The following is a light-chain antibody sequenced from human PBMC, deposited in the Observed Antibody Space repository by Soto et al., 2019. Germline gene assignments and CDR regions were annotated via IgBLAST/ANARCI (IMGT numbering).Light chain of an antibody. J-gene: IGKJ1*01. CDR1: QSVTSSY. V-gene: IGKV3-20*01. CDR2: GAS. Sequence: EIVLTQSPGTLSLSPGERVTLTCRACQSVTSSYFAWYQQKTGQAPTLLIYGASSSATGIPDRFSGSGSVTDFTLTTSRLESEDFAVYYSQRYGSSPPCTFGQGTKVEIK. CDR3: QRYGSSPPCT.